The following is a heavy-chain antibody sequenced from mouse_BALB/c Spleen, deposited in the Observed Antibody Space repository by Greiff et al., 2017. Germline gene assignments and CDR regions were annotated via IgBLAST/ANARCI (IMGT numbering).Heavy chain of an antibody. J-gene: IGHJ4*01. D-gene: IGHD1-1*01. CDR2: ISDGGSYT. V-gene: IGHV5-4*02. Sequence: EVKLVESGGGLVKPGGSLKLSCAASGFTFSDYYMYWVRQTPEKRLEWVATISDGGSYTYYPDSVKGRFTISRDNAKNNLYLQMSSLKSEDTAMYYCARVRYYYAMDYWGQGTSVTVSS. CDR1: GFTFSDYY. CDR3: ARVRYYYAMDY.